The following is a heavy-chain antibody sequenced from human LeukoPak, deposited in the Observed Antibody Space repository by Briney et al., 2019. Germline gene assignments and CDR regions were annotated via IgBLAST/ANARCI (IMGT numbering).Heavy chain of an antibody. CDR1: GFTVSSSY. D-gene: IGHD5-12*01. CDR2: IYSDGST. V-gene: IGHV3-66*01. Sequence: GGSLRLSCATSGFTVSSSYLSWVRQAPGEGLEWVSVIYSDGSTYYADSVKGRFTISRDNSKNTLFLQMNSLRAEDTAVYYCARWVVATMFDYWGQGTLVTVSS. CDR3: ARWVVATMFDY. J-gene: IGHJ4*02.